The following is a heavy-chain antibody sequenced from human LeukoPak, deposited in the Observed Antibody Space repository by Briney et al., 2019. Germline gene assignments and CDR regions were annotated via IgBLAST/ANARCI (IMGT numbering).Heavy chain of an antibody. CDR2: MSGGDGST. J-gene: IGHJ4*02. CDR3: AKVWPSRGIYYGQLDF. D-gene: IGHD1-26*01. CDR1: GFTFSSYA. V-gene: IGHV3-23*01. Sequence: GGSLRLSCAASGFTFSSYAMSWVRQAPGKGLEWVSAMSGGDGSTYYADSVKGRFTISRDNSKKTLYLQMNGLRAEDTAVYYGAKVWPSRGIYYGQLDFGGKGTLVTVSS.